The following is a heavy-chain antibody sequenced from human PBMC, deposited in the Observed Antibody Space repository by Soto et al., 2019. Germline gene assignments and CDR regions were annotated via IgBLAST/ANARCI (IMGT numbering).Heavy chain of an antibody. D-gene: IGHD3-22*01. CDR2: ISPYDGYT. V-gene: IGHV1-18*01. Sequence: QVQLVQSGAEVKKPGASVKVSCKASGYTFASYGINWVRQAPGQGLEWLGWISPYDGYTHYAQILQGRVSTTTDTSTKTAYMELRSLRSDDTAMYYCARGGYYDSSGARNYYFYVMNVWGQGTTVTVSS. J-gene: IGHJ6*02. CDR3: ARGGYYDSSGARNYYFYVMNV. CDR1: GYTFASYG.